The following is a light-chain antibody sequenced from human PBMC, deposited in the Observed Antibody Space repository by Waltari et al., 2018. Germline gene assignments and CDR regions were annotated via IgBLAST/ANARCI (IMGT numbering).Light chain of an antibody. CDR3: SSYAGSYIFTV. J-gene: IGLJ2*01. Sequence: QSALTQPRSVSGSPGQSVTISCTGTSSDVGGYNYVPWHQQHPGNAPKVMIYEVSQRPSGVPDRFSGSKSVNTASLTISGLQAEDEADYYCSSYAGSYIFTVFGGGTKLTVL. CDR2: EVS. CDR1: SSDVGGYNY. V-gene: IGLV2-11*01.